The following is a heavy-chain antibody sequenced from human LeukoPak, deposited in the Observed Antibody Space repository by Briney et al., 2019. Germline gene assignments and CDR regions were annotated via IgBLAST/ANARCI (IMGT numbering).Heavy chain of an antibody. Sequence: PGGSLRLSCAASGFTFSSYAMHWVRQAPGKGLEWVSSISSSSSYIYYADSVKGRFTISRDNAKNSLYLQMNSLRAEDTAVYYCANPGGFGELFDYWGQGTLVTVSS. CDR1: GFTFSSYA. D-gene: IGHD3-10*01. J-gene: IGHJ4*02. CDR3: ANPGGFGELFDY. V-gene: IGHV3-21*01. CDR2: ISSSSSYI.